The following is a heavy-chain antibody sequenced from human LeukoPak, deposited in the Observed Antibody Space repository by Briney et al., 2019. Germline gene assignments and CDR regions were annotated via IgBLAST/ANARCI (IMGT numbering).Heavy chain of an antibody. CDR3: ARVQRVRFPLKYYFDY. CDR1: GYSFTSYD. V-gene: IGHV1-8*01. CDR2: MNPNSGNT. D-gene: IGHD3-10*01. Sequence: ASVKVSCKASGYSFTSYDINWVRQATGQGLEWMGWMNPNSGNTGYTQKFQGRVTMTRSTSISTAYMELSSLRSEDTAVYYCARVQRVRFPLKYYFDYWGQGTLVTVSS. J-gene: IGHJ4*02.